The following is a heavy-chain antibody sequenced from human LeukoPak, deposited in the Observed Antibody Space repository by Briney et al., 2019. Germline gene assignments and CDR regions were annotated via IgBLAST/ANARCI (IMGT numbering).Heavy chain of an antibody. V-gene: IGHV3-11*06. J-gene: IGHJ5*02. CDR1: GFTFSDYY. CDR2: ISSSSSHT. CDR3: ARSDWFDP. Sequence: PDGSLRLSCAASGFTFSDYYMNWIRQAPGKGLEWVSYISSSSSHTKYADSVKGRFTISRDNARNSLFLQMNSLRVEDAAVYYCARSDWFDPWGQGTLVTVSS.